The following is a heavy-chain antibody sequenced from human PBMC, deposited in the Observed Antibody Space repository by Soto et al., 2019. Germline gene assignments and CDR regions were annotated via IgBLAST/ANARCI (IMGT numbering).Heavy chain of an antibody. Sequence: PGGSLRLSCAASGFTFSNYAMSWVRQAPGKGLEWVSAISGSGGWTYYADSVKGRFTISRDNSKNTLYLQMNSLRAEDTAVYYCARGEAKVGYCSGGSCYSSAFDIWGQGTMVTVSS. CDR1: GFTFSNYA. CDR3: ARGEAKVGYCSGGSCYSSAFDI. CDR2: ISGSGGWT. J-gene: IGHJ3*02. V-gene: IGHV3-23*01. D-gene: IGHD2-15*01.